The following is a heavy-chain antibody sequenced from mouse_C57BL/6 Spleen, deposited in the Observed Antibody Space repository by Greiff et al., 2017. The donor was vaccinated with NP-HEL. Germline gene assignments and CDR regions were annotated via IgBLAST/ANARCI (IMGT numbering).Heavy chain of an antibody. CDR2: IDPSDSYT. CDR3: ARGDYGSSACVY. J-gene: IGHJ3*01. Sequence: QVQLQQPGAELVRPGTSVTLSCKASGYTFTSYWMPWVKQRPGQGLAWIGVIDPSDSYTNYHQKFKGKATLTVDTSSSPAYMQLSSLTSEDSAVYYCARGDYGSSACVYWGAGGLVTVSA. D-gene: IGHD1-1*01. V-gene: IGHV1-59*01. CDR1: GYTFTSYW.